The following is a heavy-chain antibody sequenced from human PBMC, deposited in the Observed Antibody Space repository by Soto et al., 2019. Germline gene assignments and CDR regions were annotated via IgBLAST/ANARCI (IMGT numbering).Heavy chain of an antibody. V-gene: IGHV3-11*01. CDR1: GFTFSDYY. CDR3: ATSGSAYNNWFDP. CDR2: ISSSGSTI. Sequence: GGSLRLSCAASGFTFSDYYMSWIRQAPGKGLEWVSYISSSGSTIYYADSVKGRFTISRDNAKNSLYLQMNSLRAEDTAVYYCATSGSAYNNWFDPWGQGTLVTVSS. D-gene: IGHD5-12*01. J-gene: IGHJ5*02.